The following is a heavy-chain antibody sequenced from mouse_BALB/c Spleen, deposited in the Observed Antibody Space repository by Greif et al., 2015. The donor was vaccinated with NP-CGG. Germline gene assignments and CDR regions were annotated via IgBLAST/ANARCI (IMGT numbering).Heavy chain of an antibody. Sequence: LQESGPGLVAPSQSLSITCTVSGFSLTSYGVHWVRQPPGKGLEWLGVIWAGGSTNYNSALMSRLSISKDNSKSQVFLKMNSLQTDDTAMYYCARDSLYDYDKVMDYWGQGTSVTVSS. CDR2: IWAGGST. D-gene: IGHD2-4*01. CDR3: ARDSLYDYDKVMDY. V-gene: IGHV2-9*02. J-gene: IGHJ4*01. CDR1: GFSLTSYG.